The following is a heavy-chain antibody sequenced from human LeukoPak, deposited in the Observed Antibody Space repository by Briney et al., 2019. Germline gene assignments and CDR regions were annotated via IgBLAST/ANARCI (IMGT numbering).Heavy chain of an antibody. CDR3: ARDLDNSGWYVFDY. Sequence: PSETLSLTCTVSGGSISSYYWSWIRQPPGKGLEWIGYMFYSGSTNYNPSHKSRVTISVDTSKNQHSLKLSSVTAADTAVYYCARDLDNSGWYVFDYWGQGNLVTVSS. V-gene: IGHV4-59*01. CDR2: MFYSGST. J-gene: IGHJ4*02. D-gene: IGHD6-19*01. CDR1: GGSISSYY.